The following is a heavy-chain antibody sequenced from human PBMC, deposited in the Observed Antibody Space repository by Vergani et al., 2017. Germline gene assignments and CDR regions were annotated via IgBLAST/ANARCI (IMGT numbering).Heavy chain of an antibody. Sequence: QVQLVESGGGLVKPGGSLRLSCAASGFSFSDHYMTWIRQAPGKGLEWVSYISNSGNTIEYADSVKGRFSISRDNAKSSLFLQMDSLRAEDTAVYYCARDSGYGEEVRAVNWFDPWGQGTLVTVSS. CDR1: GFSFSDHY. V-gene: IGHV3-11*01. J-gene: IGHJ5*02. D-gene: IGHD4-17*01. CDR2: ISNSGNTI. CDR3: ARDSGYGEEVRAVNWFDP.